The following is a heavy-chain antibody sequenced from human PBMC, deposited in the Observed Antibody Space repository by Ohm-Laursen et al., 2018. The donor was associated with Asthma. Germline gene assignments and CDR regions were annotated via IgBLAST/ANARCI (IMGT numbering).Heavy chain of an antibody. CDR3: AKDRGFNYGYGMDV. CDR1: GFTFSSYG. J-gene: IGHJ6*02. V-gene: IGHV3-30*18. D-gene: IGHD5-18*01. CDR2: ISYDGSNK. Sequence: SLRLSCAVSGFTFSSYGMHWVRQAPGKGLEWVAVISYDGSNKYYADSVKGRFTISRDNSKNTLYLQMNSLRAEDTALYYCAKDRGFNYGYGMDVWGQGTTVTVSS.